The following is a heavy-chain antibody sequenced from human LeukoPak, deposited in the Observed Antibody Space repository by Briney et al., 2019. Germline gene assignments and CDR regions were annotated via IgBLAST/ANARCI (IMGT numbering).Heavy chain of an antibody. Sequence: GGSLRLSCAASGFTFSSYSMNLVRQAPGKGLECVSTISSSSSYIYYADSVKGRFTISRDNAKNSLYLQMNSLRAEDTAVYYCAREYDDFWSGYYFDYWGQGTLVTVSS. J-gene: IGHJ4*02. CDR2: ISSSSSYI. CDR1: GFTFSSYS. CDR3: AREYDDFWSGYYFDY. D-gene: IGHD3-3*01. V-gene: IGHV3-21*01.